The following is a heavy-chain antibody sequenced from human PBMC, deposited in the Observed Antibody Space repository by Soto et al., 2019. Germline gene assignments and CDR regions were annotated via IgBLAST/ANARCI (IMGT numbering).Heavy chain of an antibody. Sequence: GGSLRLSCAASGFTFSSYEMNWVRQAPGKGLEWVSYISSSGSTIYYADSVKGRFTISRDNAKNSLYLQMNSLRAEDTAVYYCARDTPITGVGAFDIWGQGTMVTVSS. CDR3: ARDTPITGVGAFDI. D-gene: IGHD7-27*01. CDR1: GFTFSSYE. CDR2: ISSSGSTI. J-gene: IGHJ3*02. V-gene: IGHV3-48*03.